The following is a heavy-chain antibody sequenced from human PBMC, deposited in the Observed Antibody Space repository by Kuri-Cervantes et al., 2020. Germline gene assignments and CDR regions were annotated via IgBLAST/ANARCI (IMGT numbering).Heavy chain of an antibody. D-gene: IGHD2-15*01. Sequence: GSLRLSCAVYGGSFSGYYWSWIRQPPGKGLEWIGEINHSGSTNYNSSLKSRVTISVDTSTNQFSLKLSSVTAADTAVYYCTEAIVVEGPEGRAQDYFDYWGQGTLVTVSS. V-gene: IGHV4-34*03. CDR3: TEAIVVEGPEGRAQDYFDY. CDR2: INHSGST. J-gene: IGHJ4*02. CDR1: GGSFSGYY.